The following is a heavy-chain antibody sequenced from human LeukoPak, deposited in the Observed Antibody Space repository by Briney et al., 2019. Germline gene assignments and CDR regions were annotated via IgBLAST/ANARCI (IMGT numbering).Heavy chain of an antibody. CDR2: INHSGST. V-gene: IGHV4-34*01. CDR3: ARRKRGSGSYGSMDV. J-gene: IGHJ6*04. CDR1: GGSFSGYY. Sequence: SETLSLTCAVYGGSFSGYYWSWIRQPPGKGLEWIGEINHSGSTNYNPSLKSRVTISVDTSKNQFSLKLSSVTAADTAVYYCARRKRGSGSYGSMDVWGKGTTVTISS. D-gene: IGHD3-10*01.